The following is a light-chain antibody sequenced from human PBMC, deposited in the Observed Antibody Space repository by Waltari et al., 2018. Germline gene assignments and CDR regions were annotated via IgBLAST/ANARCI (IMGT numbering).Light chain of an antibody. V-gene: IGKV3-11*01. CDR3: QQRSYWLT. Sequence: EIVLTQSPATLSFSPGERATLSCRASQSVSTYLAWYQQKLGQAPRLLIYDASKRATGIPARFSGSGSGTDFTLTISSLEPEDFAVYHCQQRSYWLTFGGGTKVEIK. J-gene: IGKJ4*01. CDR1: QSVSTY. CDR2: DAS.